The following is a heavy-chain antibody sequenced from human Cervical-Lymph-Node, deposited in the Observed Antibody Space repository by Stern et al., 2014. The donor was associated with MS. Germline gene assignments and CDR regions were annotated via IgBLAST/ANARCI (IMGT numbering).Heavy chain of an antibody. CDR2: IFYSGSV. J-gene: IGHJ2*01. V-gene: IGHV4-28*05. D-gene: IGHD4/OR15-4a*01. CDR3: ARSKLTPPGAGPSYWYFET. Sequence: QVQLVQSGPGLVKPSDTLSLTCAVSGYSISSSNWWGWIRQPPGKGLEWIGYIFYSGSVDYNPSLTSRVTMSVDTSKNQFSLKLISVTALDTAVYYCARSKLTPPGAGPSYWYFETWGRGALVTVSS. CDR1: GYSISSSNW.